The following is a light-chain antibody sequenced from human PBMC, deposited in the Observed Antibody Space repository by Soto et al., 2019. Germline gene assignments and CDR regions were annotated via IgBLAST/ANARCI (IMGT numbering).Light chain of an antibody. J-gene: IGKJ3*01. V-gene: IGKV3-15*01. Sequence: EIMMTQSPGTLSVSPGEGATLSCTASQSVNLNLAWYQQKPGQPPRHLLYCASTRATGIPVRFRGSGSGTEFTLTISSIQSEDSAVYYWHQYHYWPRGTFGPGTKVEIK. CDR1: QSVNLN. CDR2: CAS. CDR3: HQYHYWPRGT.